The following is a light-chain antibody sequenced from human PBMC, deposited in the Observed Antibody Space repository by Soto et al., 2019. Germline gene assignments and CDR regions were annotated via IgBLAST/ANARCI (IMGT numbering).Light chain of an antibody. Sequence: QSVLTQPASVSGSPGQSITISCTGTSSDVGGYNYVSWYQQHPGKAPKLMIYEVSNRPSGVSNRFSGSKSGNTASLTISGLQAEDEADHHCSSYTSSSTPRYVFGTGTKVTVL. CDR3: SSYTSSSTPRYV. V-gene: IGLV2-14*01. CDR2: EVS. CDR1: SSDVGGYNY. J-gene: IGLJ1*01.